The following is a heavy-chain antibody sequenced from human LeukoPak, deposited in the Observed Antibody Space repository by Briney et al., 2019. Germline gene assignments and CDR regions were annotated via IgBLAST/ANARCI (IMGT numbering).Heavy chain of an antibody. D-gene: IGHD2-15*01. J-gene: IGHJ6*03. Sequence: GGSLRLSCAASGFIFSNYWMNWVRQVPGKGLGWVSCMNSDGSSITYADSVKGRFTISRHNAKNSLFLQMNSMRAEDTAVYYCERVLRYCSGGNCYSGGLGYMDVWGKGTTVTISS. CDR1: GFIFSNYW. CDR2: MNSDGSSI. CDR3: ERVLRYCSGGNCYSGGLGYMDV. V-gene: IGHV3-74*01.